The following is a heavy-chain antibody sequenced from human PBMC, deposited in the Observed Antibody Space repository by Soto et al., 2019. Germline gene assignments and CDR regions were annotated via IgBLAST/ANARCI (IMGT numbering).Heavy chain of an antibody. J-gene: IGHJ4*01. D-gene: IGHD3-16*01. CDR3: ARDRVGLDY. CDR2: ISTTRTTI. Sequence: EVQLVESGGGLVQPGGSRKLSCEASGFTFSNYNMNWVRQAPGKVLEWLAYISTTRTTIYYADSVKGRFTTARDNVKSSLYLYMNSLRDEDTAVYYCARDRVGLDYWGQGTLVTVSS. V-gene: IGHV3-48*02. CDR1: GFTFSNYN.